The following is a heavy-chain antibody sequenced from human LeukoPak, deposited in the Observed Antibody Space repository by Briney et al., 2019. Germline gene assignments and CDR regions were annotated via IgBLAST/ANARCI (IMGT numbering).Heavy chain of an antibody. Sequence: GGSLRLSCAASGFTVSSNYMSWVRQAPGKGLEWVSVIYSGGSTYYADSVKGRFTISRDNAKNSLYLQMNSLRAEDTAVYYCARDDGFSSFTYWGQGALVTVSS. CDR1: GFTVSSNY. D-gene: IGHD3/OR15-3a*01. J-gene: IGHJ4*02. CDR2: IYSGGST. CDR3: ARDDGFSSFTY. V-gene: IGHV3-53*01.